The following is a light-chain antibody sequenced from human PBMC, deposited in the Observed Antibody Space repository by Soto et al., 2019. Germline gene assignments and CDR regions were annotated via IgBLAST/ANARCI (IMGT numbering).Light chain of an antibody. Sequence: QSVLTQSPSASASLGASVKLTCTLTSGHSSYIIAWHQQQPEKGPRYLMKLDSDGSHNKGDGIPDRFSGSSSGAERYLIISSLQSEDEADYYCQTWGTGPLVFGGGTKLTVL. CDR1: SGHSSYI. CDR2: LDSDGSH. V-gene: IGLV4-69*01. J-gene: IGLJ3*02. CDR3: QTWGTGPLV.